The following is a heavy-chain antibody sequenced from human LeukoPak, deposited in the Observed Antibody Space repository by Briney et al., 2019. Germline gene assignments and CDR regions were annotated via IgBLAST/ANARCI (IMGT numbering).Heavy chain of an antibody. J-gene: IGHJ4*02. Sequence: GGSLRLSCEGSGFTFTNYAMNWVRQAPGKGLEWVSTISDSGGSTFYADSAKGRFTISRDNSKSMLYLQMNSLRAEDTAVYYCAKMDGSDSRYDNIDYWGQGTLVTVSS. CDR1: GFTFTNYA. CDR2: ISDSGGST. D-gene: IGHD3-22*01. V-gene: IGHV3-23*01. CDR3: AKMDGSDSRYDNIDY.